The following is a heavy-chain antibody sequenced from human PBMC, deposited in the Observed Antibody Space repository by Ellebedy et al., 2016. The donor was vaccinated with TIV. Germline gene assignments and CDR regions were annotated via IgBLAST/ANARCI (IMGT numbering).Heavy chain of an antibody. V-gene: IGHV1-18*01. J-gene: IGHJ6*03. D-gene: IGHD6-19*01. CDR3: ARDLGVTVAGTGYSYSYYDMDV. CDR1: GYTFANYG. CDR2: ISNFNGNT. Sequence: ASVKVSXXASGYTFANYGITWVRQAPGQGLEWMGWISNFNGNTNYAQKFQGRVTVTTDTSTSTAYMELRSLRSDDTAVYYCARDLGVTVAGTGYSYSYYDMDVWGKGTTVTVSS.